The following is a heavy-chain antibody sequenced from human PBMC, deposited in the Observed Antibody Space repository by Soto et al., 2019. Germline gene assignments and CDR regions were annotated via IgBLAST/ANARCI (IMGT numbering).Heavy chain of an antibody. V-gene: IGHV4-30-2*01. CDR2: IYHSGST. D-gene: IGHD6-13*01. CDR3: ARPRYSSSWDWFDP. Sequence: SETLSLTCTVSGGSISSGGYSWSWIRQPPGKGLEWIGYIYHSGSTYYNPSLKSRVTISVDRSKNQFSLKLSSVTAADTAVYYCARPRYSSSWDWFDPWGQGTLVTVSS. CDR1: GGSISSGGYS. J-gene: IGHJ5*02.